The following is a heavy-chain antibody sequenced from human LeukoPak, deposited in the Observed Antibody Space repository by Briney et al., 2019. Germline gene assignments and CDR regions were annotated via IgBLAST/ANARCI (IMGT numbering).Heavy chain of an antibody. D-gene: IGHD6-13*01. CDR2: IYYSGST. Sequence: SETLSLTCTVSGGSISSYYWSWIRQPPGKGLEWIGYIYYSGSTNYNPSLKSRVTISVDTSKNQFSLKLSSVTAADTAVYYCVRVSIAAAGTGVDYWGQGTLVTVSS. CDR1: GGSISSYY. CDR3: VRVSIAAAGTGVDY. V-gene: IGHV4-59*01. J-gene: IGHJ4*02.